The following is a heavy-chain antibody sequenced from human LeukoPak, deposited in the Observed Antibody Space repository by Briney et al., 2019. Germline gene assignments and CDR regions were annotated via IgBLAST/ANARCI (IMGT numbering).Heavy chain of an antibody. Sequence: GGSLRLSCAASGFTFSSYSMNWVRQAPGKGLEWVSSISSSSSYIYYADSVKGRFTISRDNAKNSLYLQMNSLRAEDTAVYYCARDLDYYDSSGYYDFQHWGQGTLVTVSS. V-gene: IGHV3-21*01. CDR3: ARDLDYYDSSGYYDFQH. D-gene: IGHD3-22*01. J-gene: IGHJ1*01. CDR1: GFTFSSYS. CDR2: ISSSSSYI.